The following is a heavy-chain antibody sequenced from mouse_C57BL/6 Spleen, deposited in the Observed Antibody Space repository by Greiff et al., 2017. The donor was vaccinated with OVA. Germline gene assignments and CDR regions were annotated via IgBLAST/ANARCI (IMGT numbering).Heavy chain of an antibody. V-gene: IGHV1-61*01. CDR3: RTGTRFAY. Sequence: QVQLQQPGAELVRPGSSVKLSCKASGYTFTSYWMDWVKQRPGQGLEWIGNIYPSDSETHYNQKFTDKATLTVDKSSSTAYMQLSSLTSEDSAVYYCRTGTRFAYWGQGTLVTVSA. CDR1: GYTFTSYW. CDR2: IYPSDSET. J-gene: IGHJ3*01. D-gene: IGHD4-1*01.